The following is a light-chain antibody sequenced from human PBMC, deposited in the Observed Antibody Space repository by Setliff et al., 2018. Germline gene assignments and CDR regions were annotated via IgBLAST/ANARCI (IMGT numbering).Light chain of an antibody. Sequence: QSVLTQAASVSGSPGQSVTISCTGSSSDVGGYDYVPWYQHHPGRAPKFIIYDVRYRPSGVSNRFSGSKSGNTASLTISGLQAEDEADYYCFSYASSGSYVFGTGTKVTVL. J-gene: IGLJ1*01. V-gene: IGLV2-14*03. CDR1: SSDVGGYDY. CDR2: DVR. CDR3: FSYASSGSYV.